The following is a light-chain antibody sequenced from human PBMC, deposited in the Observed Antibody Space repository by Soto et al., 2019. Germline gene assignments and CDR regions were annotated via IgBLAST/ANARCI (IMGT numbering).Light chain of an antibody. CDR1: QSVRSN. J-gene: IGKJ2*01. Sequence: EIVMTQSPATLSVSPGEKATLSCRASQSVRSNLAWYQQKPGQSPRLLIYAASTRATGIPARFSGSGSGTEFTLIISSLQSEDFAVYYCQQYNNWPLYTFGQGTKLEIK. CDR3: QQYNNWPLYT. V-gene: IGKV3-15*01. CDR2: AAS.